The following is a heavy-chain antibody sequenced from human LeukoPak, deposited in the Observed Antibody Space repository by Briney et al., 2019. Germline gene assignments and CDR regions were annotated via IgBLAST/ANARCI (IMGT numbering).Heavy chain of an antibody. V-gene: IGHV3-9*01. CDR1: GFTFDDYA. CDR2: ISWNSDSI. Sequence: GGSLRLSCAASGFTFDDYAMHWVRQGPGKGLEWVSGISWNSDSIGYADSVKGRFTISRDNAKNTLYLQMHGLRAEDTAVYYCAKESLRVVPSATFDYWGQGTLATVSS. D-gene: IGHD2-2*01. CDR3: AKESLRVVPSATFDY. J-gene: IGHJ4*02.